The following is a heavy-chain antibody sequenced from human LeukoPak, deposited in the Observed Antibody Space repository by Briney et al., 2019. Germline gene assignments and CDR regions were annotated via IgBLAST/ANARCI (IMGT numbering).Heavy chain of an antibody. Sequence: PSETLSLTCTVSVGSISSYYWSWIRQPPGKGLEWIGYIYNSGSTNYNTSRKSRVTISVDTSKNQFSLKLSSVTAADTAVYYCARVSYYYGSGSKLGVFDYWGQGTLVTVSS. J-gene: IGHJ4*02. V-gene: IGHV4-59*01. CDR2: IYNSGST. CDR3: ARVSYYYGSGSKLGVFDY. CDR1: VGSISSYY. D-gene: IGHD3-10*01.